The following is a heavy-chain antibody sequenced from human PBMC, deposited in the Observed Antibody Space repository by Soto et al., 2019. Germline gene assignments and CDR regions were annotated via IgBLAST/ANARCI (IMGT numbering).Heavy chain of an antibody. Sequence: QVQLVQSGAEVRKPGSSVKVSCKASGVTFSSYTISWVRQAPGQGLEWMGRIIPVLGVANYAPKFQGRLAIMADELTSRVYMDSSSLRSEDTAMYCGRWLINGDSDVCDFWGQGTVITVSS. V-gene: IGHV1-69*02. CDR3: GRWLINGDSDVCDF. D-gene: IGHD5-12*01. CDR1: GVTFSSYT. J-gene: IGHJ3*01. CDR2: IIPVLGVA.